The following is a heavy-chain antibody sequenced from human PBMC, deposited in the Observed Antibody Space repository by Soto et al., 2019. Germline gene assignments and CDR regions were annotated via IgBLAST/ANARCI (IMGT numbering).Heavy chain of an antibody. Sequence: EVQLVESGGGLVQPGGSLKLSCAASGLTFSGSAMHWVRQASGKGLEWVGRIRSKANSYATEYAASVKGRFTISRDDSKNTAFLQMNSPKTEDTAVYYCTRHADLGYCSSTSCYDFDYWGQGTLVTVSS. CDR1: GLTFSGSA. D-gene: IGHD2-2*01. V-gene: IGHV3-73*01. CDR3: TRHADLGYCSSTSCYDFDY. J-gene: IGHJ4*02. CDR2: IRSKANSYAT.